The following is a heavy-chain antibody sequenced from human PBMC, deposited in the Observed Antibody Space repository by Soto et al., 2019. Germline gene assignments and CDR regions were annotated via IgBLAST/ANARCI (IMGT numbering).Heavy chain of an antibody. D-gene: IGHD6-13*01. CDR1: GGSISSYY. J-gene: IGHJ1*01. Sequence: SETLSLTCTVSGGSISSYYWSWIRQPPGKGLEWIGYIYYSGSTNYNPSLKIRVTISVDTSKNQFSLKLSSVTAAATAVYYCARSPYPPSSIWDYIYYVASCGQGTLVTLSS. V-gene: IGHV4-59*01. CDR2: IYYSGST. CDR3: ARSPYPPSSIWDYIYYVAS.